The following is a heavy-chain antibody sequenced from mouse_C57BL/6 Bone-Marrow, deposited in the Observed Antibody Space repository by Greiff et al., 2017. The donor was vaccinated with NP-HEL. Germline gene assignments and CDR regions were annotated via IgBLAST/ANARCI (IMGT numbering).Heavy chain of an antibody. J-gene: IGHJ2*01. CDR2: IFPGSGST. CDR3: ARSGALRLYYFDY. V-gene: IGHV1-75*01. D-gene: IGHD2-12*01. CDR1: GYTFTDYY. Sequence: VQLQQSGPELVKPGASVKISCKASGYTFTDYYINWVKQRPGQGLEWIGWIFPGSGSTYYNEKFKGKATLTVDKSSSTAYMLLRSLTSEDSAVYFCARSGALRLYYFDYWGQGTTLTVSS.